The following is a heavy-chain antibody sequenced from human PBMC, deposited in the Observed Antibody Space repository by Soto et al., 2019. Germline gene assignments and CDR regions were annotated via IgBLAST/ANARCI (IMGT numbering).Heavy chain of an antibody. CDR2: IYYSGST. CDR3: ANPIAAAGPTHH. D-gene: IGHD6-13*01. V-gene: IGHV4-59*08. J-gene: IGHJ5*02. Sequence: SETLSLTCTVSGGSISSYYWSWIRQPPGKGLEWIGYIYYSGSTNYNPSLKSRVTISVDTSKNQFSLKLSSVTAADTAVYYCANPIAAAGPTHHWGQGTLVTVSS. CDR1: GGSISSYY.